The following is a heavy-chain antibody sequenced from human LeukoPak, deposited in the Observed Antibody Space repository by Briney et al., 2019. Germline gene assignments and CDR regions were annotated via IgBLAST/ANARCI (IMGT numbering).Heavy chain of an antibody. Sequence: GGSLRLSCAASGFTFSSYAMSWVRQAPGKGLEWVSAISGSGGSTYYADSVKGRFTISRDNSKNTLYLQMDSLRAEDTAVYYCAKLFYDITGYSPYFDYWGLGTLVAVSS. CDR3: AKLFYDITGYSPYFDY. D-gene: IGHD3-22*01. CDR1: GFTFSSYA. CDR2: ISGSGGST. V-gene: IGHV3-23*01. J-gene: IGHJ4*02.